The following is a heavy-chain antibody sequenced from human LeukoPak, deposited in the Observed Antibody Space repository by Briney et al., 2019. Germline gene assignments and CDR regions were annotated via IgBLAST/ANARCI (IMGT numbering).Heavy chain of an antibody. V-gene: IGHV3-11*04. D-gene: IGHD3-22*01. Sequence: GGSLRLSCAASGFTFSDYYMSWIRQAPGKGLEWVSYISSSGSTIYYADSAKGRFTISRDNAKNSLYLQMNSLRAEDTAVYYCARDRAYYYDSIPDYWGQGTLVTVSS. J-gene: IGHJ4*02. CDR3: ARDRAYYYDSIPDY. CDR1: GFTFSDYY. CDR2: ISSSGSTI.